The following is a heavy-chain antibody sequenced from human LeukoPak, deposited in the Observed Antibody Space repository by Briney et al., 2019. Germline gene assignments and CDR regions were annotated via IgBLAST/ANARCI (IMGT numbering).Heavy chain of an antibody. CDR1: GGSFSGYY. Sequence: PSETLSLTCAVYGGSFSGYYWSWIRQPPGKGLEWIGEINHSGSTNYNPSLKSRVTISVDTSKNQFSLKLSSVTAADTAVYYCARGDIRFDPWGQGTLVTVSS. CDR3: ARGDIRFDP. J-gene: IGHJ5*02. CDR2: INHSGST. V-gene: IGHV4-34*01.